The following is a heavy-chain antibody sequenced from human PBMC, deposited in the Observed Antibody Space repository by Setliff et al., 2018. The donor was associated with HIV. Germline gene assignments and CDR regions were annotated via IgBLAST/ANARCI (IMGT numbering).Heavy chain of an antibody. CDR3: ARQSTVAAAGFDF. CDR2: INRSGSA. J-gene: IGHJ4*02. V-gene: IGHV4-34*01. D-gene: IGHD6-13*01. CDR1: GGSFSGHS. Sequence: SETLSLTCAVYGGSFSGHSWTWIRQPPGKGLEWIGEINRSGSANYNRSLKSRVTMSVDTSNRQFSLKLDSVTAADTAIYYCARQSTVAAAGFDFWGQGTLVTVSS.